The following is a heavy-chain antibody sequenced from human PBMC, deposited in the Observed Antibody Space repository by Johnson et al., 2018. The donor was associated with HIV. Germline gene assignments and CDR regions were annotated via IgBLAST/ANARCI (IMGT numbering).Heavy chain of an antibody. V-gene: IGHV3-23*04. CDR1: GFTFNTYV. Sequence: VQLVESGGGVVQPGRSLRLSCAASGFTFNTYVMNWVRQAPGKGLEWVSLIAASGDSTYYADSVRGRFAISRDNAKNSLYLQMNSLRAEDTAVYYCAREKIRAFDIWGQGTMVTVSS. CDR2: IAASGDST. CDR3: AREKIRAFDI. J-gene: IGHJ3*02.